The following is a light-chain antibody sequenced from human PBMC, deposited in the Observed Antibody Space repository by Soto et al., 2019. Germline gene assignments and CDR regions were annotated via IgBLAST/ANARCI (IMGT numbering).Light chain of an antibody. V-gene: IGKV3D-20*01. CDR3: QQYGSSPPWT. CDR1: QSVNSGF. CDR2: DAS. Sequence: EIVLTQSPDTLSLSPGDRATLSCGASQSVNSGFLAWYQQKPGLAPRLLIYDASSRATGIPYRFSGSGSGTDFTLTISRLEPEDFAVYYCQQYGSSPPWTFGQGTKVDIK. J-gene: IGKJ1*01.